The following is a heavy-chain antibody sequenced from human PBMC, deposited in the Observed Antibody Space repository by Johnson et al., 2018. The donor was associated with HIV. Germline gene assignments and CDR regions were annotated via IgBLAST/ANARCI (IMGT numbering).Heavy chain of an antibody. V-gene: IGHV3-7*02. CDR3: ATFGGGSFHAFDI. D-gene: IGHD1-26*01. CDR1: GFSFSSYW. Sequence: VQLVESGGGLVKPGGSLRLSCAASGFSFSSYWMTWVRQAPGKGLEWVANINQDGRDRYYVASVQGRFTISRDNSKNTLYLQMNSLRAEDTAVYYCATFGGGSFHAFDIWGQGTMVTVSS. J-gene: IGHJ3*02. CDR2: INQDGRDR.